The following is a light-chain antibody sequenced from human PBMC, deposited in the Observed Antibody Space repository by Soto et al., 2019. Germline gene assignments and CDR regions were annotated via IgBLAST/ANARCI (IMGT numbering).Light chain of an antibody. CDR3: QQGGGSLWT. J-gene: IGKJ1*01. V-gene: IGKV3-20*01. CDR2: GAS. CDR1: QAVGSSL. Sequence: EIVLTQSPGTLSMSPGERATLSCRASQAVGSSLLAWYQHKPGQAPRLVIYGASSRATGIPDRFSGSGSGTEFTLTISRLEPEDFAVYYCQQGGGSLWTFGQGTKVEIK.